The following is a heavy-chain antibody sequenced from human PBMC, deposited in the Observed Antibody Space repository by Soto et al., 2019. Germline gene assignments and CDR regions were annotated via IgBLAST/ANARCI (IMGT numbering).Heavy chain of an antibody. CDR1: GGSISSYY. J-gene: IGHJ3*02. Sequence: SETLSLTCTVSGGSISSYYWSWIRQPPGKGLEWIGYIYYSGSTNYNPSLKSRVTISVDTSKNQFSLKLSSVTAADTAVYYCARERVNDAFDIWGQGTMVTVSS. CDR3: ARERVNDAFDI. V-gene: IGHV4-59*01. CDR2: IYYSGST. D-gene: IGHD3-22*01.